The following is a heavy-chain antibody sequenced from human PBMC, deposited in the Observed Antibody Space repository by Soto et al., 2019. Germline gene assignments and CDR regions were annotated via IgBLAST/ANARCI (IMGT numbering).Heavy chain of an antibody. CDR2: IIPILGIA. CDR3: ARDHRGVTTVTTPVNAFDI. V-gene: IGHV1-69*04. CDR1: GGTFSSYT. Sequence: SVKVSCKASGGTFSSYTISWVRQAPGQGLEWMGRIIPILGIANYAQKFQGRVTITADKSTSTAYMELSSLRSEDTAVYYCARDHRGVTTVTTPVNAFDIWGQGTMVTVSS. J-gene: IGHJ3*02. D-gene: IGHD4-17*01.